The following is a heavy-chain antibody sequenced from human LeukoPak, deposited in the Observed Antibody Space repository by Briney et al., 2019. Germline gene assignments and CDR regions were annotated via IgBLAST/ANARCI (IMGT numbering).Heavy chain of an antibody. CDR1: GGSISSSFW. J-gene: IGHJ4*02. CDR2: IYHSGST. D-gene: IGHD6-25*01. V-gene: IGHV4-4*02. CDR3: ARKNIPSPRIRYSSDWNGRAFDY. Sequence: PSETLSLTCAVSGGSISSSFWWSWVRQPPGKGLEWIGEIYHSGSTNYKPSLRSRVTISVDKSKNQFSLKLSSVTAADTAVYSCARKNIPSPRIRYSSDWNGRAFDYWGQGTLVTVSS.